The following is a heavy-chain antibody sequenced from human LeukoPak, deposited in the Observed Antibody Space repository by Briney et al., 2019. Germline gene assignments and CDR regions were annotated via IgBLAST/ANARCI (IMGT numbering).Heavy chain of an antibody. Sequence: GGSLRLSCAASGFTFSSYAMSWVRQAPGKGLEWVSAISGSGGSTYYADSVKGRFTISRDNSKNTLYLQMNSLRAEDTAVYYCAKGDLYYDFWSAYYNSLDYWGQGTLVTVSS. CDR3: AKGDLYYDFWSAYYNSLDY. D-gene: IGHD3-3*01. CDR1: GFTFSSYA. CDR2: ISGSGGST. J-gene: IGHJ4*02. V-gene: IGHV3-23*01.